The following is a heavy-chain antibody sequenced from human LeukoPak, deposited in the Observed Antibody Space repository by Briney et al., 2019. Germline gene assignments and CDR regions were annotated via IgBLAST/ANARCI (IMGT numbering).Heavy chain of an antibody. Sequence: SETLSLTCTVSGGSISSGGYYWGWIRQHPGKGLEWIGYIYYSGSTYYNPSLKSRVTISVDTSKNQFSLKLSSVTAADTAVYYCARADYDSSGYYPYFDYWGQGTLVTVSS. CDR2: IYYSGST. CDR3: ARADYDSSGYYPYFDY. V-gene: IGHV4-31*03. CDR1: GGSISSGGYY. J-gene: IGHJ4*02. D-gene: IGHD3-22*01.